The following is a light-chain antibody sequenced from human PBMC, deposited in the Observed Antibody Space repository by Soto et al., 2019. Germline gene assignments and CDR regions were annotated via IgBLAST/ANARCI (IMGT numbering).Light chain of an antibody. Sequence: QLVLTQPPSASGTPGQRVTISCSGSSSDIGSNYVYWYQQLAGTAPKLLIYKNNERPSGVPDRFSGSKSGTSASLAISGLRSEDEAAYYCAAWDDGLTGVLFGGGTKLTVL. V-gene: IGLV1-47*01. J-gene: IGLJ2*01. CDR3: AAWDDGLTGVL. CDR2: KNN. CDR1: SSDIGSNY.